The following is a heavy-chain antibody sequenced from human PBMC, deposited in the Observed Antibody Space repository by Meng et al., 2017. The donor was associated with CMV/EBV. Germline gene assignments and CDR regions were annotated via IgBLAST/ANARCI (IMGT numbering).Heavy chain of an antibody. J-gene: IGHJ6*02. CDR3: ATSGGYYYYGMDV. CDR2: IYSGGST. Sequence: GESLKISCAASGFTVSSNYMSWVRQAPGKGLEWVSVIYSGGSTYYADSVKGRFTISRDKSKNTLYLQMNSLRAEDTAVYYCATSGGYYYYGMDVWGQGTTVTVSS. V-gene: IGHV3-53*01. CDR1: GFTVSSNY. D-gene: IGHD6-25*01.